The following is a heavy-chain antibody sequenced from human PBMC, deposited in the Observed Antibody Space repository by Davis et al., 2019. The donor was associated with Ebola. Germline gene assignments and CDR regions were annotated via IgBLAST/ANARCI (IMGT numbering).Heavy chain of an antibody. J-gene: IGHJ5*02. CDR3: ARGETRGGSNWFDP. V-gene: IGHV4-61*08. CDR1: GGSISSGDYY. Sequence: PSETLSLTCTVSGGSISSGDYYWSWIRQPPGKGLEWIGYIYYSGSTNYNPSLKSRVTISVDTSKNQFSLKLSSVTAADTAVYYCARGETRGGSNWFDPWGQGTLVTVSS. CDR2: IYYSGST. D-gene: IGHD3-10*01.